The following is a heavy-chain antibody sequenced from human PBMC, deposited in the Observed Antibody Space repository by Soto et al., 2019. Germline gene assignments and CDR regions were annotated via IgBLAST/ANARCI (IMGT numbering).Heavy chain of an antibody. CDR3: AHRFFTADGRYFDP. V-gene: IGHV2-5*02. D-gene: IGHD3-16*02. CDR2: IYWDDDK. CDR1: GFSLSTTGVG. J-gene: IGHJ5*02. Sequence: QITLKESGPTLVKPTETLTLTCTFSGFSLSTTGVGVGWIRQSPGKALEWLALIYWDDDKRYSPSLKSRLTITKDTSKNQVVLTMTNMDPMDTATYYCAHRFFTADGRYFDPWGQGTLVTVSS.